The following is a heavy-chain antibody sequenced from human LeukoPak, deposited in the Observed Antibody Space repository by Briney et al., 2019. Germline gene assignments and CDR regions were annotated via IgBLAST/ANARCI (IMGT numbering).Heavy chain of an antibody. CDR3: ARDGSAVTKEGNWFDP. V-gene: IGHV3-48*01. D-gene: IGHD2-8*01. CDR1: GFTFSSYS. CDR2: ISSSSGTI. J-gene: IGHJ5*02. Sequence: GGSLRLSCAASGFTFSSYSMNWVRQAPGKGLEWVSYISSSSGTIYYADSVKGRFTISRDNAKNSLYLQMNSLRAEDTAVYYCARDGSAVTKEGNWFDPWGQGTLVTVSS.